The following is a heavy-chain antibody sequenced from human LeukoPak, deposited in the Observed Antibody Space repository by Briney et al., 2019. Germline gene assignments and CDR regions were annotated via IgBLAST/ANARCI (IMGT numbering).Heavy chain of an antibody. J-gene: IGHJ6*02. V-gene: IGHV3-64D*09. Sequence: GGSLRLSCSASGFPPSSYAMHWVRHAPGKGLEYVSAISDSGGRTYYVDSVKGRFTICRDNSKNTLYLQMSSLRAEDTAVYFCVRGYSFGPYGMDVWGQGTTVTVSS. CDR3: VRGYSFGPYGMDV. D-gene: IGHD2-15*01. CDR1: GFPPSSYA. CDR2: ISDSGGRT.